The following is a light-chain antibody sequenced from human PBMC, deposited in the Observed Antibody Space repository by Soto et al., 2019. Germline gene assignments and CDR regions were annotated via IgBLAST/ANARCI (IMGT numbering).Light chain of an antibody. CDR3: QQATSFPRT. CDR1: QGVTTW. CDR2: AAS. J-gene: IGKJ1*01. V-gene: IGKV1-12*01. Sequence: DIQMTQSPSSVSASVGDRVTISCRASQGVTTWLAWYQQKPGRAPKLLIYAASTLQSGVPSRFSGSGSGTDFTLTISSLQPEDFATYYCQQATSFPRTFGQRTKVDIK.